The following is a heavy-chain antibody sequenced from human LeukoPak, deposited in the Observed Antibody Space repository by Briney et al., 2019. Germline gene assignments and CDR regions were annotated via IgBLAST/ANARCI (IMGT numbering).Heavy chain of an antibody. CDR1: GFTFDDYG. CDR3: ARGLLDYDILTGYDY. Sequence: WGSLRLSCAASGFTFDDYGMSWVRQAPGKGLEWVSGVNWNGGSTGYADSVKGRFTISRDNAKNSLYLQMNSLRAEDTALYYCARGLLDYDILTGYDYWGQGTLVTVSS. CDR2: VNWNGGST. J-gene: IGHJ4*02. V-gene: IGHV3-20*04. D-gene: IGHD3-9*01.